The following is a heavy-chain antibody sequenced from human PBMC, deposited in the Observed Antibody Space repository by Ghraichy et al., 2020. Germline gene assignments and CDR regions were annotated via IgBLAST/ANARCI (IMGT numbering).Heavy chain of an antibody. CDR2: ISGSGGST. D-gene: IGHD6-6*01. Sequence: LSLTCAASGFTFSSYAMSWVRQAPGKGLEWVSAISGSGGSTYYADSVKGRFIISRDNSKNTLYLQMNSLRAEDTAVYYCAKDRDSSVFHYYYYMDVWGKGTTVTVSS. CDR1: GFTFSSYA. CDR3: AKDRDSSVFHYYYYMDV. V-gene: IGHV3-23*01. J-gene: IGHJ6*03.